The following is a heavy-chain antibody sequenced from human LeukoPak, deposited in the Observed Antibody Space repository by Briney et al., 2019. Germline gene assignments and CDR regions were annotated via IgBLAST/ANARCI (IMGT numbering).Heavy chain of an antibody. Sequence: SETLSLTCTVSGDSISSGDYYWSWIRQPAGKGLEWIGRISSSGSTNYNPSLKSRVTMSVDTSKNQFSLKLSSVTAADTAVYYCAREWYSGSYGGVDPWGQGTLVTVSS. CDR1: GDSISSGDYY. CDR2: ISSSGST. J-gene: IGHJ5*02. CDR3: AREWYSGSYGGVDP. D-gene: IGHD1-26*01. V-gene: IGHV4-61*02.